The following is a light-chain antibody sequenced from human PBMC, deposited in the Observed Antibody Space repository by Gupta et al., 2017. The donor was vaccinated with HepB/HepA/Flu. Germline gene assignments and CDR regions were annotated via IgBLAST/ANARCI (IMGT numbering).Light chain of an antibody. V-gene: IGKV3-11*01. Sequence: EIVLTQSPATLSLSPVERATLSCMASQSVSSYLAWYQQKPGQAPRLLIYDASNRATGFPARFSGSGSGTDFTLTISSLEPEDFAVYYCQHRSNWPLTFGRGTKVEIK. J-gene: IGKJ4*01. CDR3: QHRSNWPLT. CDR2: DAS. CDR1: QSVSSY.